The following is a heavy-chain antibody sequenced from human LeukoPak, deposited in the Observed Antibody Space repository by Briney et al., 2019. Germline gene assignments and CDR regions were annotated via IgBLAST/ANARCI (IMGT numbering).Heavy chain of an antibody. CDR3: VRDCDIGGFYLD. CDR2: ISPYNGNI. CDR1: GYTFTNCG. D-gene: IGHD3-22*01. Sequence: ASVTVSCQASGYTFTNCGISWVRQAPGQGLEWMGWISPYNGNINYAQKLQGRVTMATDTSTSTAYMELRSLRSDDTAVYYCVRDCDIGGFYLDWRRETLVTVSS. V-gene: IGHV1-18*01. J-gene: IGHJ4*02.